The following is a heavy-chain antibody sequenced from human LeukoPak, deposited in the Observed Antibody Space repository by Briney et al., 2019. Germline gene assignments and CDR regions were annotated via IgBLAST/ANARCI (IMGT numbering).Heavy chain of an antibody. V-gene: IGHV1-2*02. CDR1: GYTFTGYY. CDR2: INPNSGGT. Sequence: GASVKVSCKASGYTFTGYYMHWVRQAPGQGLEWMGWINPNSGGTNFAQKFQGRVTMTRGTSISTAYMELSRLTSDDTAVYYCARSDSPRNYYGLGTYSTRDYWGQGTLVTVSS. D-gene: IGHD3-10*01. CDR3: ARSDSPRNYYGLGTYSTRDY. J-gene: IGHJ4*02.